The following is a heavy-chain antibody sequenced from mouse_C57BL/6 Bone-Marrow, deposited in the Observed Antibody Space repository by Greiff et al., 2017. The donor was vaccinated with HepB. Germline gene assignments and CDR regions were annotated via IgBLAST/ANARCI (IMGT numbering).Heavy chain of an antibody. J-gene: IGHJ4*01. Sequence: VQLQQPGAELVKPGASVKMSCKASGYTFTSYWITWVKQRPGQGLEWIGDIYPGSGSTNYNEKFKSKATLTVDTSSSTAYMQLSSLTSEDSAVYYCVLDYYGSSYLAMDYWGQGTSVTVSS. V-gene: IGHV1-55*01. CDR2: IYPGSGST. CDR3: VLDYYGSSYLAMDY. D-gene: IGHD1-1*01. CDR1: GYTFTSYW.